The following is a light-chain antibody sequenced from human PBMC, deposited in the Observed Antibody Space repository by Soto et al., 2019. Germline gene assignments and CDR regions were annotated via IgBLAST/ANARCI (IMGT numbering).Light chain of an antibody. CDR2: DAS. J-gene: IGKJ1*01. CDR1: QSVSSN. V-gene: IGKV3-15*01. Sequence: EIVMTQSPSTLSVSPLERSTLSCRASQSVSSNLAWYQQKPGQAPRLLIYDASTRATGIPARINGSGSGTEFTLTISSLQSEDFAVYYCQQYNKWRTFGQGTKVDIK. CDR3: QQYNKWRT.